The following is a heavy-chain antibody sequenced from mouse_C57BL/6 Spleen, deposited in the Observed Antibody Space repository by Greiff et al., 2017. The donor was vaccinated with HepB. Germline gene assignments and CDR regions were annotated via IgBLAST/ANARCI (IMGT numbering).Heavy chain of an antibody. CDR2: IYPGDGDT. CDR3: ARNFPGYFDV. V-gene: IGHV1-82*01. J-gene: IGHJ1*03. CDR1: GYAFSSSW. Sequence: QVQLQQSGPELVKPGASVKISCKASGYAFSSSWMNWVKQRPGKGLEWIGRIYPGDGDTNYNGKFKGKATLTADKSSSTAYMQLSSLTSEDSAVYFCARNFPGYFDVWGTGTTVTVSS.